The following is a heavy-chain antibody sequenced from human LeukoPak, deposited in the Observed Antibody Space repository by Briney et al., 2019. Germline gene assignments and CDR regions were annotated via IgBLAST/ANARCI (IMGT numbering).Heavy chain of an antibody. CDR2: IFYSGST. Sequence: SETLSLTCTVSSGSISTYYWSWIRQPPGKGLEWMGYIFYSGSTTYNPSLSSRLTISVDTSKNQFSLELSSVTAADTAVYYCARHSHDCSSTSCYTVVWFDPWGQGTLVTVSS. CDR3: ARHSHDCSSTSCYTVVWFDP. D-gene: IGHD2-2*02. V-gene: IGHV4-59*08. CDR1: SGSISTYY. J-gene: IGHJ5*02.